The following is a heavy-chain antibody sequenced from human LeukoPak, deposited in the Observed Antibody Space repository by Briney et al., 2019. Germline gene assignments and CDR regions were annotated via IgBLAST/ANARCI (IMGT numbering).Heavy chain of an antibody. CDR2: ISSSCSTI. D-gene: IGHD3-10*01. Sequence: GGSLRLSCAASGFTFSDYYMSWIRQAPGKGLEWVSYISSSCSTIYYADSVKGRFTISRDNAKNSLYLQMNNLRAEDTAVYYCARDKITMVRGVPLSKVRDGMDVWGQGTTVTVSS. CDR3: ARDKITMVRGVPLSKVRDGMDV. CDR1: GFTFSDYY. V-gene: IGHV3-11*01. J-gene: IGHJ6*02.